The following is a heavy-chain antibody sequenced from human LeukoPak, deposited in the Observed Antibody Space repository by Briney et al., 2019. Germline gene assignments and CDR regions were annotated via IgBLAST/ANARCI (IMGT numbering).Heavy chain of an antibody. V-gene: IGHV4-59*08. D-gene: IGHD2/OR15-2a*01. CDR3: ARHPFSSPFDF. Sequence: RTSETLSLTCTVSGTSISGDYWSWIRQPPGKGLEWIGYVYFTGNTNYNPSLKSRVTISMDTSKNQISLTVTSVTAAGTAVYYCARHPFSSPFDFWGQGTLVAVSS. CDR1: GTSISGDY. J-gene: IGHJ4*02. CDR2: VYFTGNT.